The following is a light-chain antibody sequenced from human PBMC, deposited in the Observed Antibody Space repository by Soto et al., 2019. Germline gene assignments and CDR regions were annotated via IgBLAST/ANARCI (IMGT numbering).Light chain of an antibody. CDR1: QSVSNNY. CDR2: GAS. CDR3: QQYSRLWT. V-gene: IGKV3-20*01. J-gene: IGKJ1*01. Sequence: EIVLTQSPGTLSLSPGERATLSCRTSQSVSNNYLAWYQQKPGQAPRLLIYGASSRATGIPDRFSGSGSGTDFTLSISRLEPEDVAVYYCQQYSRLWTFGQGTKVEIK.